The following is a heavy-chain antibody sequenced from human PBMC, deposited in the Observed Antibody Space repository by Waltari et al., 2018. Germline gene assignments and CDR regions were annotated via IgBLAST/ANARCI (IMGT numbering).Heavy chain of an antibody. Sequence: EVQLVESGGGLVQPGRSLRLSCAASGFTFDDYAIHWVRQAPGKGLEWVSGISWNSGSIGYADSVKGRFTISRDNAKNSLYLQMNSLRAEDTALYYCAKRAYDSSGPLDYWGQGTLVTVSS. CDR3: AKRAYDSSGPLDY. J-gene: IGHJ4*02. CDR1: GFTFDDYA. D-gene: IGHD3-22*01. V-gene: IGHV3-9*01. CDR2: ISWNSGSI.